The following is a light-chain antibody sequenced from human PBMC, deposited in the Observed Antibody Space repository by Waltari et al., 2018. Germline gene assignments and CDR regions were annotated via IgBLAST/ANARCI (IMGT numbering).Light chain of an antibody. Sequence: IVLTQSPGTLPLSPGERATLSCRASQSVSNMLAWYQQKPGQAPRLLIYDTSNRATGIPARFSGSGSGTDFTLTISSLEPEDFAVYYCQQRSNWPPTFGQGTKVEI. J-gene: IGKJ1*01. CDR1: QSVSNM. CDR2: DTS. CDR3: QQRSNWPPT. V-gene: IGKV3-11*01.